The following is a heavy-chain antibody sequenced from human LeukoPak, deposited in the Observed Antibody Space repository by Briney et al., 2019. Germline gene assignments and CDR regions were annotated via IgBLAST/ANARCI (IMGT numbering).Heavy chain of an antibody. CDR2: IYYSGST. Sequence: SETLSLTCTVSGGSISSYYWSWIRQPPGKGLEWIGYIYYSGSTNYNPSLKSRVTISVDTSKNQFSLKLSSVTAADTAVYYCARGRARTMVRGVFFDYWGQGTLVTVSS. J-gene: IGHJ4*02. CDR1: GGSISSYY. D-gene: IGHD3-10*01. V-gene: IGHV4-59*12. CDR3: ARGRARTMVRGVFFDY.